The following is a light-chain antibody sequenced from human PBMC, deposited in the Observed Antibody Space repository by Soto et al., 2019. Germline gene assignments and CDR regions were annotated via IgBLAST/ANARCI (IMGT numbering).Light chain of an antibody. Sequence: QSVLTQPPSASGTPGQRVTISCSGSHSNIGGNFVYWHRQVSGTAPKLLIYRDNQRPSGVPDRFSGSKTGTSAFLVISGLQSEDDGEYYCASWYDSLSGRVFGRGTKLTVL. V-gene: IGLV1-47*01. J-gene: IGLJ3*02. CDR3: ASWYDSLSGRV. CDR2: RDN. CDR1: HSNIGGNF.